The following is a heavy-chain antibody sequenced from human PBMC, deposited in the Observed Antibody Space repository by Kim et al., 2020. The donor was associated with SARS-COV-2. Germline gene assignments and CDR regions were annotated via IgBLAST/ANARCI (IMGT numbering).Heavy chain of an antibody. Sequence: GGSLRLSCAASGFTFSSYGMHWVRQAPGKGLEWVAVISYDGSNKYYADSVKGRFTISRDNSKNTLYLQMNSLRAEDTAVYYCAKDRPFKIYYDSSGPRGYFDYWGQGTLVTVSS. D-gene: IGHD3-22*01. V-gene: IGHV3-30*18. CDR2: ISYDGSNK. CDR1: GFTFSSYG. J-gene: IGHJ4*02. CDR3: AKDRPFKIYYDSSGPRGYFDY.